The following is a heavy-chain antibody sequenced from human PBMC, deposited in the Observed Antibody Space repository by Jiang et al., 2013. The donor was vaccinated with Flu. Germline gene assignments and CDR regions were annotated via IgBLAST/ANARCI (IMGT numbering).Heavy chain of an antibody. CDR2: ISYNGRT. Sequence: GPGLVKPSETLSLTCTVSGDSINSDSYRWGWIRQSPGKGLEWIGHISYNGRTYYKSSLKSRVTISGDTAKNQFSLKVNSVTAADAAVYYCARLRTSSWLMYYFDFWGQGILVAVSS. D-gene: IGHD6-13*01. V-gene: IGHV4-39*07. CDR3: ARLRTSSWLMYYFDF. CDR1: GDSINSDSYR. J-gene: IGHJ4*02.